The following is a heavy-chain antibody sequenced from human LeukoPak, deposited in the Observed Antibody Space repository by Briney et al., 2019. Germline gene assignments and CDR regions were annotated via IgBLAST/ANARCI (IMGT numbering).Heavy chain of an antibody. CDR2: IRTTANTYAT. CDR3: VRHVDGNYDYFGIDV. V-gene: IGHV3-73*01. Sequence: GGSLKLSCAASGFTFSVSTIRWVRQTSGKGLEWLGRIRTTANTYATAYAASVKGRFTISRDDSKNMASLQMNSLKTEDTAVYYCVRHVDGNYDYFGIDVWGRGTTVAVSS. D-gene: IGHD1-7*01. CDR1: GFTFSVST. J-gene: IGHJ6*02.